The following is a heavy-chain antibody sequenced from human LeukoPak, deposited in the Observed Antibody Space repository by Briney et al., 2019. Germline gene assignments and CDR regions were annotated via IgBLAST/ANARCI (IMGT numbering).Heavy chain of an antibody. CDR3: ARDSEASSSWYYYYYGMDV. CDR2: ISYDGSNK. Sequence: PGRSLRLSCAASGFTFSSYAMHWVRQAPGKGLEWVAVISYDGSNKYYADSVKGRFTISRDNSKNTLYLQMNSLRAEDTAVYYCARDSEASSSWYYYYYGMDVWGQGTTVTVFS. J-gene: IGHJ6*02. V-gene: IGHV3-30-3*01. CDR1: GFTFSSYA. D-gene: IGHD6-13*01.